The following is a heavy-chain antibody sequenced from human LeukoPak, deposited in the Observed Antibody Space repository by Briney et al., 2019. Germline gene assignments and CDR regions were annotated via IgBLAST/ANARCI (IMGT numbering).Heavy chain of an antibody. J-gene: IGHJ4*02. CDR3: ATSYSYGQPEFDY. CDR1: GFTFSDYY. V-gene: IGHV3-11*01. D-gene: IGHD5-18*01. Sequence: KPGGSLRLSCAASGFTFSDYYMSWIPPAPGKGLEWGSYISSSGRTIYYADPVKGRFTISRDNAKNSLYLQMNSLRAEDTAVYYCATSYSYGQPEFDYWGQGTLVTVSS. CDR2: ISSSGRTI.